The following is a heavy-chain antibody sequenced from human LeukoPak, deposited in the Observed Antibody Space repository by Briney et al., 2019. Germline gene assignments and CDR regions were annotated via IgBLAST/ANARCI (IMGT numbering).Heavy chain of an antibody. CDR2: ISGSGGST. V-gene: IGHV3-23*01. CDR3: ARSGWLARGYFDY. J-gene: IGHJ4*02. D-gene: IGHD6-19*01. CDR1: GFTFSSYA. Sequence: GGSLRLSCAASGFTFSSYAMSWVRQAPGKGLEWVSAISGSGGSTYYADSVKGRFTISGDNSKNTLYLQMNSLRAEDTAVYYCARSGWLARGYFDYWGQGTLVTVSS.